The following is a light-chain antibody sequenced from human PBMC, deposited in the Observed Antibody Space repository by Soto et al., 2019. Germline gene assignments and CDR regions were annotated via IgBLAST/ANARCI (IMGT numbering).Light chain of an antibody. J-gene: IGLJ3*02. CDR2: EVS. V-gene: IGLV2-8*01. CDR3: TSYAGSNIGV. CDR1: SSDVGAYKY. Sequence: QSALTQPPSASGSPGQSVTISCTGTSSDVGAYKYVSWYQQYPGKAPKLMIYEVSKRPSGVPDRFSGSKSGKTASLTVSGLQPEDEADYYCTSYAGSNIGVFGGGTKLTVL.